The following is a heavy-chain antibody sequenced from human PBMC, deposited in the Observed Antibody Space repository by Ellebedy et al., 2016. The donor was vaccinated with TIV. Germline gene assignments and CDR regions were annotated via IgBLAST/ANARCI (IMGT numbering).Heavy chain of an antibody. V-gene: IGHV3-48*02. J-gene: IGHJ4*02. CDR1: GFTFSSYS. Sequence: PGGSLRLSCAASGFTFSSYSMNWVRQAPGKGLEWVSYISSSSSTIYYADSVKGRFTISRDNAKNSLYLQMNSLIDEDTAVYYCARELRLRYFDYDYWGQGTLVTVSS. CDR3: ARELRLRYFDYDY. CDR2: ISSSSSTI. D-gene: IGHD3-9*01.